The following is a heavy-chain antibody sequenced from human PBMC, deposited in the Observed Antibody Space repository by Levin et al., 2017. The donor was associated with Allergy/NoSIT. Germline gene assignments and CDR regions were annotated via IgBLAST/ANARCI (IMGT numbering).Heavy chain of an antibody. Sequence: GGSLRLSCSASGFTFSTYSMNWVRQAPGKGLEWISYITSGSSTMYADSVKGRFTVSRDNAKNSLYLQMNSLRAEDTALYYCARVGRSGYCQDYWGQGTLVTVSS. J-gene: IGHJ4*02. CDR3: ARVGRSGYCQDY. D-gene: IGHD3-3*01. CDR1: GFTFSTYS. CDR2: ITSGSSTM. V-gene: IGHV3-48*01.